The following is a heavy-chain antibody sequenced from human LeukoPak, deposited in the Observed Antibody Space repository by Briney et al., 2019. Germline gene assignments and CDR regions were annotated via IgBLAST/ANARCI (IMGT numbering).Heavy chain of an antibody. D-gene: IGHD2-2*01. CDR1: GYTFTSYY. J-gene: IGHJ4*02. CDR2: INPSGGST. Sequence: ASVKVSCKASGYTFTSYYMHWVRQAPGQGLEWMGIINPSGGSTSYAQKFQGRVTMTRDTSTSTVYMELSSLRSEDTAVYYCARSVYCSSTSCYAGFDYWGQGTLVTVSS. V-gene: IGHV1-46*01. CDR3: ARSVYCSSTSCYAGFDY.